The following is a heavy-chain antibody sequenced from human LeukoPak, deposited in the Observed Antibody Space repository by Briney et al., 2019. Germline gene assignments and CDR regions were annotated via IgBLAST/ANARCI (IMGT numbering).Heavy chain of an antibody. CDR3: ARYCSSTSCSWVDY. CDR1: GGSISSYY. D-gene: IGHD2-2*01. J-gene: IGHJ4*02. V-gene: IGHV4-4*07. Sequence: PSETLSLTCTVSGGSISSYYWSWIRQPAGKGLECIGRIYSSGSTNYNPSLKSRVTMSVDTSKNQFSLKLSSVTAADTAVYYCARYCSSTSCSWVDYWGQGTLVTVSS. CDR2: IYSSGST.